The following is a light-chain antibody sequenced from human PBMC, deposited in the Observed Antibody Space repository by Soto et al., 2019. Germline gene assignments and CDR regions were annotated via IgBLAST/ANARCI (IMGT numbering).Light chain of an antibody. CDR1: SSDVGGYNY. V-gene: IGLV2-8*01. J-gene: IGLJ2*01. CDR2: EVS. CDR3: RSFAGNNNLL. Sequence: QSALTQPPSASGSPGQSVTISCTGTSSDVGGYNYVSWYQQHPGKAPKLMISEVSKRPSGVPDRFSGSKSGNTASLTVSGLQAEDEGDYYCRSFAGNNNLLFGGGTKLTVL.